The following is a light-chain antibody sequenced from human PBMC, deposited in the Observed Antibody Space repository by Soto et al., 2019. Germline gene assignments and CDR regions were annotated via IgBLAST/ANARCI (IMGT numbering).Light chain of an antibody. CDR1: SGHSSYI. Sequence: QSVLTQSSSASASLGSSVKLTCTLRSGHSSYIIAWHQQQPGKAPRYLMKLEGSGSYNKGSGVPDRFSGSSSGADRYLTISNLQSEDEADYYCETWDSNPWVFGGGTKLTVL. CDR2: LEGSGSY. V-gene: IGLV4-60*03. J-gene: IGLJ3*02. CDR3: ETWDSNPWV.